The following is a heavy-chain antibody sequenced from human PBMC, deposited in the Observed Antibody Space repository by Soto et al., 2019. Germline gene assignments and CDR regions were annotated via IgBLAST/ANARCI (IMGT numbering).Heavy chain of an antibody. CDR3: AREKYCSSTSCRTYYYYGMDV. CDR2: IYYSGST. CDR1: GGSISSGGYY. Sequence: SETLSLTCTVSGGSISSGGYYWSWIRQHPGKGLEWIGYIYYSGSTYYNPSLKSRVTISVDTSKNQFSLKLSSVTAADTAVYYCAREKYCSSTSCRTYYYYGMDVWGQGTTVTVSS. V-gene: IGHV4-31*03. D-gene: IGHD2-2*01. J-gene: IGHJ6*02.